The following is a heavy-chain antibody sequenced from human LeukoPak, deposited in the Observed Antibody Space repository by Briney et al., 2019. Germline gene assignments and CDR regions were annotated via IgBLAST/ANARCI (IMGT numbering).Heavy chain of an antibody. CDR1: GFTFSSYA. CDR2: ISGSGGST. D-gene: IGHD1-26*01. CDR3: AKYHGWELLSLPDY. J-gene: IGHJ4*02. V-gene: IGHV3-23*01. Sequence: PGGSLRLSCAASGFTFSSYAMSWVRQAPGKGLEWVSAISGSGGSTYYADSVKGRFTISRDNSKNTLYLQMNSLRAEDTAVYYCAKYHGWELLSLPDYWGQGTLVTVSS.